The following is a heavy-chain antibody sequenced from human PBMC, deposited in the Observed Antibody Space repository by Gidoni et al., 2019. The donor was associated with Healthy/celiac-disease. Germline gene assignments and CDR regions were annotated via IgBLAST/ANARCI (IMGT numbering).Heavy chain of an antibody. CDR1: GGSISSYY. J-gene: IGHJ6*03. V-gene: IGHV4-59*01. Sequence: QVQLQESGPGLVKPSETLSLTCTVSGGSISSYYWSWIRQPPGKGLEWIGYIYYSGSTNYNPSLKSRVTISVDTSKNQFSLKLSSVTAADTAVYYCARGGERWHWGVAYYYMDVWGKGTTVTVSS. D-gene: IGHD7-27*01. CDR2: IYYSGST. CDR3: ARGGERWHWGVAYYYMDV.